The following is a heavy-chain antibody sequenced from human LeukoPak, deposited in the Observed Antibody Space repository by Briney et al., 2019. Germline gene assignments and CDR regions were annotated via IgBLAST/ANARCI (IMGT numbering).Heavy chain of an antibody. CDR2: INYSGST. CDR1: GGSISSCY. CDR3: ARRGANSGSYSHFDL. D-gene: IGHD1-26*01. J-gene: IGHJ2*01. Sequence: PSETLSLTCTVSGGSISSCYWSWIRQPPGKGLEYIGYINYSGSTNYNPSLKSRATISLDTSKNQFSLKLTSVTAADTAVYYCARRGANSGSYSHFDLWGRGTLVTVSS. V-gene: IGHV4-59*01.